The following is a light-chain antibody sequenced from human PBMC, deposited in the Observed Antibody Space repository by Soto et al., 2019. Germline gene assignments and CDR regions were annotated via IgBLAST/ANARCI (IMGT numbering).Light chain of an antibody. CDR1: SSDVGSYGL. Sequence: QSVLTQPASVSGSPGQSITISCTGTSSDVGSYGLVSWYQQHPGKAPQLVIYEATKRPSGVSNRFSGSKSGNTASLTISGLQAEDEADYYCCSYAGNTTPYVFGTGTKATVL. J-gene: IGLJ1*01. V-gene: IGLV2-23*01. CDR3: CSYAGNTTPYV. CDR2: EAT.